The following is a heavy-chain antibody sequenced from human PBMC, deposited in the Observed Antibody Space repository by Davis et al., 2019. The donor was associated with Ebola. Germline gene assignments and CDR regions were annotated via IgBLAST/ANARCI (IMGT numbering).Heavy chain of an antibody. J-gene: IGHJ6*02. V-gene: IGHV3-23*01. Sequence: GESLKIPCAVSGFTVSSNFMTWVRQDPGKGLEWVSVISGRDGRTYYADSVKGRFTISRDDSKNTVYLQMTSLRAEDTAVYYCAKELNTGMVGGYYYPMDVWGQGTTVTVSS. CDR3: AKELNTGMVGGYYYPMDV. CDR2: ISGRDGRT. D-gene: IGHD5-18*01. CDR1: GFTVSSNF.